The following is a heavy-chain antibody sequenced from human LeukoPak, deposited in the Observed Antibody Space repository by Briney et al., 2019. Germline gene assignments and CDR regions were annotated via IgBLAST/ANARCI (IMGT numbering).Heavy chain of an antibody. J-gene: IGHJ3*02. CDR3: ARGGGSGRWGSGFDM. V-gene: IGHV3-74*01. Sequence: ETLSLTCAVYGVSFSDYYWSWIRQPPGKGLVWVSRINSDGSSTSYADSVKGRFTISRDNAKNSLYLQMNSLGDEDTAVYYCARGGGSGRWGSGFDMWGQGTMVTVSS. CDR1: GVSFSDYY. CDR2: INSDGSST. D-gene: IGHD6-19*01.